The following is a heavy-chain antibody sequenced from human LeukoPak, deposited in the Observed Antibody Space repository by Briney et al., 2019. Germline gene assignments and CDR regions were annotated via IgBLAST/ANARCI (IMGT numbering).Heavy chain of an antibody. J-gene: IGHJ4*02. CDR1: GGSISSYY. CDR2: IYYSGST. CDR3: ARGTMVRGVIVPADY. Sequence: SETLSLTCTVSGGSISSYYWSWIRQSPGKGLEWIGYIYYSGSTNYNPSLKSRVTISVDTSKNQFSLKLSSVTAADTAVYYCARGTMVRGVIVPADYWGQGTLVTVSS. D-gene: IGHD3-10*01. V-gene: IGHV4-59*01.